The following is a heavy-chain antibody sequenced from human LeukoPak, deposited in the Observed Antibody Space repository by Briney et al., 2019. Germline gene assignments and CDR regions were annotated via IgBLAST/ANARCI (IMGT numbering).Heavy chain of an antibody. CDR2: ISAYNGNT. V-gene: IGHV1-18*04. CDR1: GYTFTGYY. CDR3: ARARSTTVTTPGY. D-gene: IGHD4-17*01. J-gene: IGHJ4*02. Sequence: ASVKVSCKASGYTFTGYYMHWVRQAPGQGLEWTGWISAYNGNTNYAQKLQGRVTMTTDTSTSTAYMELRSLRSDDTAVYYCARARSTTVTTPGYWGQGTLVTVSS.